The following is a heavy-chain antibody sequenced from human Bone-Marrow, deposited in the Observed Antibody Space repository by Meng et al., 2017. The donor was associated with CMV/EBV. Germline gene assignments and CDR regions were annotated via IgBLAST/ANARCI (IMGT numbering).Heavy chain of an antibody. CDR3: ARVSGWRWKY. CDR1: GITFTFSNSW. J-gene: IGHJ4*02. Sequence: GESLKISCAASGITFTFSNSWMSWVRQAPGKGLEWVGHIKSKADGGTTDYAAPVKGRFTISRDDSKNTVYLQMNSLRAEDTAVYYCARVSGWRWKYWGQGTLVTVSS. D-gene: IGHD5-24*01. CDR2: IKSKADGGTT. V-gene: IGHV3-15*01.